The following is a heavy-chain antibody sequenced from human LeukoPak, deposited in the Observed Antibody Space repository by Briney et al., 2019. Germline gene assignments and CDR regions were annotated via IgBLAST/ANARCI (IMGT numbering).Heavy chain of an antibody. CDR3: AREEYCSSTSCPIDY. Sequence: GGSLRLSCAASGFTFSSYEMNWVRQAPGKGLEWVSSISSSSSYIYYADSVKGRFTISRDNAKNSLYLQMNSLRAEDTAVYYCAREEYCSSTSCPIDYWGQGTLVTVSS. CDR2: ISSSSSYI. J-gene: IGHJ4*02. CDR1: GFTFSSYE. V-gene: IGHV3-21*01. D-gene: IGHD2-2*01.